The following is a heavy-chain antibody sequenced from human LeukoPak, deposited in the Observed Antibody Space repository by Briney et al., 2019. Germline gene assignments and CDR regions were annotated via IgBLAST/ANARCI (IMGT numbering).Heavy chain of an antibody. J-gene: IGHJ3*01. CDR2: IIGSGSEM. CDR3: SKVQSEIVVAMFFPFDV. Sequence: PGGSQSLSCGLSRFTFNSYSMHWVRQAPGGGRGWVASIIGSGSEMFYPHSLKGRFTISIDNSEHSLYLQMNSLRVEDRAVYYCSKVQSEIVVAMFFPFDVWGQGTMHSVPS. D-gene: IGHD1-26*01. CDR1: RFTFNSYS. V-gene: IGHV3-21*06.